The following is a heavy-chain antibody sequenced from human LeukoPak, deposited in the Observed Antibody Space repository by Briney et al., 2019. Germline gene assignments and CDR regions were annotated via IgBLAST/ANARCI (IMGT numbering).Heavy chain of an antibody. CDR2: INHSGST. V-gene: IGHV4-34*01. Sequence: SETLSLTCAVYGGSFSGYYWSWIRQPPGKGLEWLGEINHSGSTNYNPSLKSRVPISLDTFKNQFSLKLSSVTAADTAVYYCARVIVGATKWFDPWGQGTLVTVSS. J-gene: IGHJ5*02. CDR1: GGSFSGYY. CDR3: ARVIVGATKWFDP. D-gene: IGHD1-26*01.